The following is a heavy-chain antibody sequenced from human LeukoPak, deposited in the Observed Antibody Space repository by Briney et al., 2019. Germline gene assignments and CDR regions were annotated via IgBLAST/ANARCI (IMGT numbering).Heavy chain of an antibody. J-gene: IGHJ5*02. CDR1: GGTFSSYA. CDR3: AIFEGYCSSTNCYWVPFDP. V-gene: IGHV1-69*13. Sequence: SVKVSCKASGGTFSSYAISWVRQAPGQGLEWMGGIIPIFGTANYAQKFQGRVTITADESTSTAYMELSSLRSEDTAVYYCAIFEGYCSSTNCYWVPFDPWGQGTLVTVSS. D-gene: IGHD2-2*01. CDR2: IIPIFGTA.